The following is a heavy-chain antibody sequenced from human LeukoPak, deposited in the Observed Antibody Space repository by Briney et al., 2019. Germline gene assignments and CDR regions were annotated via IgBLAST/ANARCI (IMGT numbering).Heavy chain of an antibody. J-gene: IGHJ4*02. D-gene: IGHD3-16*01. CDR2: IFSNGNT. CDR3: ARVGGANYFDY. V-gene: IGHV4-4*07. Sequence: PSETLSLTCTVSGASFISYYWNWIRQPAGKGLEWIGRIFSNGNTNYNPSLQSRITMSIDTSKNQFSLKLSSVTAADTAVYYCARVGGANYFDYWGQGTLVTVSS. CDR1: GASFISYY.